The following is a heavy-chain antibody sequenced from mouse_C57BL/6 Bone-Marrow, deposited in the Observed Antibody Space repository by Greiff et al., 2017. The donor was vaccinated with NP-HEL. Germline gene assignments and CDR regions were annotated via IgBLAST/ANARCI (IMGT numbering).Heavy chain of an antibody. V-gene: IGHV5-15*01. J-gene: IGHJ4*01. CDR1: GFTFSDYG. Sequence: EVMLVESGGGLVQPGGSLKLSCAASGFTFSDYGMAWVRQAPRKGPEWVAFISNLAYSIYYADTVTGRFTISRENAKNTLYLEMSSLRSEDTAMYYCARHGGHYYGSSYAMDYWGQGTSVTVSS. CDR3: ARHGGHYYGSSYAMDY. D-gene: IGHD1-1*01. CDR2: ISNLAYSI.